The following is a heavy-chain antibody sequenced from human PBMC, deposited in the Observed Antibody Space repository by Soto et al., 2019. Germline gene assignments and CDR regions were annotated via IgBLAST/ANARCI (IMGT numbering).Heavy chain of an antibody. V-gene: IGHV4-31*03. CDR3: ARIPGVAATDAMSEYY. D-gene: IGHD6-13*01. CDR2: IYYSGST. CDR1: GGSISSGGYY. J-gene: IGHJ4*02. Sequence: PSETLSLTCTVSGGSISSGGYYWSWIRQHPGKGLEWIGYIYYSGSTYYNPSLKSRVTISVDTSKNQFSLKLSSVTAADTAVYYCARIPGVAATDAMSEYYWGQGTLVTVSS.